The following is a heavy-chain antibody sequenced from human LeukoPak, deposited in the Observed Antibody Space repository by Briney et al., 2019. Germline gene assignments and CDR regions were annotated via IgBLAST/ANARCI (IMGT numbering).Heavy chain of an antibody. Sequence: GGSLRLSCAASGFTFSLSAMIWVRQPPGKGLEWVATVSNSGAATYYADSVKGRFSISRDNSKNTVSLEMSNLRTDDTAIYYCAKEAFRRALLDFWGQGSLVTVSS. CDR3: AKEAFRRALLDF. CDR1: GFTFSLSA. J-gene: IGHJ4*02. D-gene: IGHD2-21*01. CDR2: VSNSGAAT. V-gene: IGHV3-23*01.